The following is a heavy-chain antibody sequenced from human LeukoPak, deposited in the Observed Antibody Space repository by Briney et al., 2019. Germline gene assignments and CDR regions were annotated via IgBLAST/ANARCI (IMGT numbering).Heavy chain of an antibody. V-gene: IGHV1-46*01. CDR1: GYTFTSYY. D-gene: IGHD2-2*01. J-gene: IGHJ6*03. CDR3: ARGTRYCSSTSCYHTPHPLFYYYYFYMDV. CDR2: INPSGGST. Sequence: ALVKVSCKASGYTFTSYYMHWVRQAPGQGLEWMGIINPSGGSTSYAQKFQGRVTMTRDTSTSTVYMELSSLRSEDTAVYYCARGTRYCSSTSCYHTPHPLFYYYYFYMDVWGKGTTVTVSS.